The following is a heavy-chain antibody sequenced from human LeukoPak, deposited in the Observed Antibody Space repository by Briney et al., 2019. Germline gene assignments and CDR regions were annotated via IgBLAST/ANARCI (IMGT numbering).Heavy chain of an antibody. CDR1: GGSISSYY. CDR3: ARQPYGGSYGVDY. V-gene: IGHV4-59*08. CDR2: IYYSGST. D-gene: IGHD1-26*01. Sequence: SETLCLTCTVSGGSISSYYWSWIRQPPGKGLEWIGYIYYSGSTNYNPSLKSRVTISVDTSKNQFSLKLSSVTAADTAVYYCARQPYGGSYGVDYWGQGTLVTVSS. J-gene: IGHJ4*02.